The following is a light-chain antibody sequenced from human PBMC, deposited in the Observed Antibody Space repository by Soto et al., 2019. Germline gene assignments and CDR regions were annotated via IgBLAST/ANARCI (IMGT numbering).Light chain of an antibody. Sequence: ETVMTQSPATLSVSPGERATLSCRASQSVSSNLAWYQKKPGQAPRLLIYGASTRATGIPARFSGSGSGTDFTLTISSLQSEDFAVYYCQQYNYWPPFTFGPGTKVEIK. V-gene: IGKV3-15*01. J-gene: IGKJ3*01. CDR3: QQYNYWPPFT. CDR2: GAS. CDR1: QSVSSN.